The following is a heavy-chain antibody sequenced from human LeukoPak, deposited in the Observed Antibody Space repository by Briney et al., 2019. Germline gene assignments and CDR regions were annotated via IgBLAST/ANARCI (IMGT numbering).Heavy chain of an antibody. D-gene: IGHD3-16*01. CDR3: ARAHGGVFDP. J-gene: IGHJ5*02. V-gene: IGHV3-30*04. CDR2: ISYDGSNK. CDR1: GFTFSSYA. Sequence: GALRLSCAASGFTFSSYAMHWVRQAPGKGLEWVAVISYDGSNKYYADSVKGRFTISRDNSNNTLYLQMNSLRAEDTAVYYCARAHGGVFDPWGQGTLVTVSS.